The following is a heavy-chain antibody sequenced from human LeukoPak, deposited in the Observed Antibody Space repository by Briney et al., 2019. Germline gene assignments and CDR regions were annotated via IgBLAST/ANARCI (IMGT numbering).Heavy chain of an antibody. Sequence: GGSLRLSCAASGFTFSSYAMTWVRQALGKGLKWVSIISSNGGTTYYADSVEGRFTISRDNSKNTLYLQMNSLRAEDTAIYYCAKDSTTVTTGRGNFDHWGQGTLVTVSS. CDR2: ISSNGGTT. J-gene: IGHJ4*02. CDR3: AKDSTTVTTGRGNFDH. D-gene: IGHD4-17*01. V-gene: IGHV3-23*01. CDR1: GFTFSSYA.